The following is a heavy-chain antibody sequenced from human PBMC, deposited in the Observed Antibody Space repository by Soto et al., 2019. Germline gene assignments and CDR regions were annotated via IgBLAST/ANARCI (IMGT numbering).Heavy chain of an antibody. J-gene: IGHJ6*02. CDR2: IYYSGST. D-gene: IGHD3-10*01. CDR3: ARDMDYYGPSGMDV. CDR1: GGSISSGGYS. V-gene: IGHV4-31*03. Sequence: SETLSLTCTVSGGSISSGGYSWTWIRQHPGKGLEWIGYIYYSGSTYYKPSLKSRVTISVDTSKNQLSLKLRSEDTAVYYCARDMDYYGPSGMDVWGQGTTVTVSS.